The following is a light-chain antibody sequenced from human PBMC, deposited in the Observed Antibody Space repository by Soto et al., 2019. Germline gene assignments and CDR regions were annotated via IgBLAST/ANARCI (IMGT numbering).Light chain of an antibody. Sequence: IVLTQSPGTMSLSPGERAALSCRASQGVSSSYLAWYQQKPGQAPRLLIYGASSRAAGIPDRFSGSGSGTDFTLTISRLEPEDFAVFYCQQYHNSPPTFGQGTKVDIK. CDR3: QQYHNSPPT. CDR1: QGVSSSY. J-gene: IGKJ1*01. V-gene: IGKV3-20*01. CDR2: GAS.